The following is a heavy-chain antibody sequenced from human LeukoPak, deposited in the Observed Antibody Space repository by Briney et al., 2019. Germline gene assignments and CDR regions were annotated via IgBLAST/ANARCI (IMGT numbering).Heavy chain of an antibody. D-gene: IGHD2-15*01. CDR2: ISFDGSSK. V-gene: IGHV3-30-3*01. Sequence: GGSLRLSCAASRFTFSSYSMHWVRQAPGKGLEWVAVISFDGSSKYYADSVKGRFTISRDNSKNTLYLQMNSLRAEDTAVYYCARANAPFEDIVVVVAATPDYWGQGTLVTVSS. CDR1: RFTFSSYS. CDR3: ARANAPFEDIVVVVAATPDY. J-gene: IGHJ4*02.